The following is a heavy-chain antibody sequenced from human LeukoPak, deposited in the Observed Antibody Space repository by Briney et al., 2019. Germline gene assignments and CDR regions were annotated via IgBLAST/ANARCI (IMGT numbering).Heavy chain of an antibody. Sequence: GGSLRLYCAASGFTFSSYSMIWVRQAPGKGLEWVSSISSGSSYLYYADSMKGQFTISRDNAKNSLYLQMNSLRAEDTAVYYCARDHLTYSSSSDFDYWGQGTLVTVSS. CDR1: GFTFSSYS. D-gene: IGHD6-6*01. V-gene: IGHV3-21*01. CDR2: ISSGSSYL. J-gene: IGHJ4*02. CDR3: ARDHLTYSSSSDFDY.